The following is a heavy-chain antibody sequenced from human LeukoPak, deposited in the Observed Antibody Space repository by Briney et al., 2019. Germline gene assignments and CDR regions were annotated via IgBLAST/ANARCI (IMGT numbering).Heavy chain of an antibody. V-gene: IGHV4-28*01. Sequence: SDTLSLTCAVSGYSISSSNWWGWIRQPPGKGLEWIGYIYYSGSTYYNPSLKSRVTISVDTSRNQFSLKLSSVTAADTAVYYCAGAGYCSSPSCYTAYYYYMDVWGKGTTVTVSS. D-gene: IGHD2-2*02. CDR1: GYSISSSNW. CDR3: AGAGYCSSPSCYTAYYYYMDV. J-gene: IGHJ6*03. CDR2: IYYSGST.